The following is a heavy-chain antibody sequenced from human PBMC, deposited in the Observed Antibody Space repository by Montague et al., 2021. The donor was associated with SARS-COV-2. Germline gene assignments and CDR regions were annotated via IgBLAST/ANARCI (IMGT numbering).Heavy chain of an antibody. CDR3: ARHVDPCGGSCRNWYFDL. V-gene: IGHV4-39*01. Sequence: SETLSLTCTVSGGSISNILFYWGWIRQSPGKGLGWIGNIYYGGSTYYNPSLKSRVTISVDTSKNQFSLNLISVTAADTATYYCARHVDPCGGSCRNWYFDLWGRGTLVTVSS. J-gene: IGHJ2*01. CDR1: GGSISNILFY. D-gene: IGHD2-15*01. CDR2: IYYGGST.